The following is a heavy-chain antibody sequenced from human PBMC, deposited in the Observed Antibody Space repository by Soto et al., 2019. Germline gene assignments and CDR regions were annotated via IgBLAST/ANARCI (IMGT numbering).Heavy chain of an antibody. CDR3: ARHKPKTYYYGSGSYFFDY. J-gene: IGHJ4*02. V-gene: IGHV4-39*01. Sequence: QLQLQESGPGLVKPSETLSLTCTVSGGSISSSSYYWGWIRQPPGKGLEWIGSIYYSGSTYYNPSLKSRVTISVDTSKNQFSLKLSSVTAADTAVYYCARHKPKTYYYGSGSYFFDYWGQGTLVTVSS. D-gene: IGHD3-10*01. CDR2: IYYSGST. CDR1: GGSISSSSYY.